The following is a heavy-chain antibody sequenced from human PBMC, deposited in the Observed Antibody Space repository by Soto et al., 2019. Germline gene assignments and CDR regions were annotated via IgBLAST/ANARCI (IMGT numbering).Heavy chain of an antibody. J-gene: IGHJ5*02. CDR2: MNPNSGGT. CDR3: ARGSLLRFLELYSWFDP. CDR1: GYTFTGYY. D-gene: IGHD3-3*01. V-gene: IGHV1-2*04. Sequence: QVQLVQSGAEVKKPGASVKVSCKASGYTFTGYYMHWVRQAPGQGLEWMGWMNPNSGGTNYAQKVQGWVTMTSDTSISTAYVELSRLRSDDTAVYYCARGSLLRFLELYSWFDPWGQGTLVTVSS.